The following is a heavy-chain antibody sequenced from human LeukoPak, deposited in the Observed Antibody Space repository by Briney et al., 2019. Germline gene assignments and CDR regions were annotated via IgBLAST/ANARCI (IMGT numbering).Heavy chain of an antibody. CDR1: GGTFSSYA. J-gene: IGHJ4*02. V-gene: IGHV1-69*05. CDR2: IIPIFGTA. CDR3: ARGAYSSSWYKYFDY. D-gene: IGHD6-13*01. Sequence: SVKVSCKASGGTFSSYAISWVRQAPGQGLEWMGGIIPIFGTANYAQKFQGRVTITTDESTSTAYMELSSLRSEDTAVYYCARGAYSSSWYKYFDYWGQGTLVTVSS.